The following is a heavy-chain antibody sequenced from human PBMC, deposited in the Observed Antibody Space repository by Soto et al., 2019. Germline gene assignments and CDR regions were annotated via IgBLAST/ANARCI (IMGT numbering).Heavy chain of an antibody. CDR1: GYTFTSYG. D-gene: IGHD3-10*01. Sequence: QVQLVQSGAEVKKPGASVKVSCKASGYTFTSYGISWVRQAPGQGLEWMGWISAYNGNTNYAQKLQGRVTMTTDTATSTAYMELRSLRSDDTAVYYCARAYGSGSYVVRYYYYYGIDVWGQGTTVTVSS. V-gene: IGHV1-18*01. CDR2: ISAYNGNT. J-gene: IGHJ6*02. CDR3: ARAYGSGSYVVRYYYYYGIDV.